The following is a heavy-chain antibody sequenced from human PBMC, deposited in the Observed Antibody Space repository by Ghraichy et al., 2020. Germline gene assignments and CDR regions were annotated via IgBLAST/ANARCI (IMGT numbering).Heavy chain of an antibody. V-gene: IGHV3-23*01. CDR1: GFTFSNYA. CDR3: AKSRSRGVGVDYDY. J-gene: IGHJ4*02. CDR2: MGGGGGTT. Sequence: GGSLRLSCAASGFTFSNYAMGWVRQAPGKGLEWVSSMGGGGGTTYYADSVKGRFTISRDISKNTLYVQMNSLRAEDTAVYYCAKSRSRGVGVDYDYWGQGTVVTVS. D-gene: IGHD3-3*01.